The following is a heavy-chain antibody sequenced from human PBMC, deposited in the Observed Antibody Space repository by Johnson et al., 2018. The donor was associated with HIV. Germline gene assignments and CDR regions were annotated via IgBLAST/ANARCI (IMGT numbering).Heavy chain of an antibody. CDR3: ARDSGSGWGGDAFDI. CDR2: IWYDGKNK. D-gene: IGHD6-19*01. Sequence: QVHLVESGGGLVQPGGSLRLSCAASGFTFSSHWMNWVRQAPGKGLEWVAVIWYDGKNKHVADSLKGRFTISRDNAKNSLYLQMNSLRPEDTAVYYCARDSGSGWGGDAFDIWGQGTMVTVSS. J-gene: IGHJ3*02. V-gene: IGHV3-33*08. CDR1: GFTFSSHW.